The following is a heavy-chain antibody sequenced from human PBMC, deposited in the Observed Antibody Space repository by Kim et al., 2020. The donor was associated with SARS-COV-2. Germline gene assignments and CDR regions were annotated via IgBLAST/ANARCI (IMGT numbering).Heavy chain of an antibody. J-gene: IGHJ5*01. V-gene: IGHV3-21*06. CDR3: ATSRLTGAGHRYRGGYYVGWFDS. CDR1: GLAFNIKN. CDR2: IDNTGTYI. Sequence: GGSLRLSCVDSGLAFNIKNMNWVRQAPGKGLEWVSFIDNTGTYIYYADSVKGRFAISRDNGKNSLYLQMDSLRAEDTAVYYCATSRLTGAGHRYRGGYYVGWFDSWGQGTLVTVSS. D-gene: IGHD1-26*01.